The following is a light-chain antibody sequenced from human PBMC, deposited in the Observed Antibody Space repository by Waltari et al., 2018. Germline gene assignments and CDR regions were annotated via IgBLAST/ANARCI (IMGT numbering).Light chain of an antibody. CDR3: QVWDSTSDPL. V-gene: IGLV3-21*02. J-gene: IGLJ2*01. CDR2: DDT. CDR1: KIGTQS. Sequence: SYVVTQPPSVSVAPGQTARITCAGDKIGTQSVHWYQQKPGQAPVMVMYDDTGRPSGIPERFSGSSSGNTATLTIRRVEAGDEADYYSQVWDSTSDPLFGVGTKLTVL.